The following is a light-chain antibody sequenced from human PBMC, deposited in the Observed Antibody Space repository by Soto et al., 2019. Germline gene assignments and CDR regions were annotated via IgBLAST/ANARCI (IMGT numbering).Light chain of an antibody. V-gene: IGKV3-11*01. J-gene: IGKJ4*01. CDR1: QSVSSN. CDR2: DAS. Sequence: EIVMTQSPATLSVSPGERATLSCRASQSVSSNLAWYQQNPGQAPRLLIFDASNRATGIPARFSGSGSGTDFTLTISSLEPEDFAVYYCQQHSNWPLTFGGGTKVEIK. CDR3: QQHSNWPLT.